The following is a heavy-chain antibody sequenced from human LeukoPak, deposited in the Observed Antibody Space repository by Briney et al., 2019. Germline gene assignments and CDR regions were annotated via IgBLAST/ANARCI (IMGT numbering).Heavy chain of an antibody. CDR2: ISSSSSYI. D-gene: IGHD2-15*01. Sequence: GGSLRLSCAASGFTFSSYSMNWVRQAPGKGLEWVSSISSSSSYIYYADSVKGRFTISRDNAKNSLYLQMNSLRAEDTALYYCAKDCRGGSCSHFDYWGQGTLVTVSS. J-gene: IGHJ4*02. CDR3: AKDCRGGSCSHFDY. V-gene: IGHV3-21*04. CDR1: GFTFSSYS.